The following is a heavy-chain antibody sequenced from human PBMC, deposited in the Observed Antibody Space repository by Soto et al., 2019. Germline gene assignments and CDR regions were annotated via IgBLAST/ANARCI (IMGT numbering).Heavy chain of an antibody. CDR1: GGSMISYY. V-gene: IGHV4-59*06. CDR2: IYYSGST. CDR3: ARSIDP. Sequence: PSETLSLTCTVSGGSMISYYWSWIRQHPGKGLEWIGYIYYSGSTYYNPSLKSRVTISVDTSKNQFSLKLSSVTAADTAVYYCARSIDPWGQGTLVTVSS. J-gene: IGHJ5*02.